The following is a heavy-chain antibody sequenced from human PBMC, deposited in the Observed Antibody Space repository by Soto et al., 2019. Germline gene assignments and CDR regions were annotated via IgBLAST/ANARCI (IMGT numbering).Heavy chain of an antibody. J-gene: IGHJ4*02. CDR1: GYTFTSYD. Sequence: ASVKVSCKASGYTFTSYDINWVRQATGQGLEWMGWMNPNSGNTGYAQKFQGRVTMTRNTSISTAYMELSSLRSEDTAVYYCAKDRTPILEWLSYILDYWGQGTPVTVSS. CDR3: AKDRTPILEWLSYILDY. CDR2: MNPNSGNT. D-gene: IGHD3-3*01. V-gene: IGHV1-8*01.